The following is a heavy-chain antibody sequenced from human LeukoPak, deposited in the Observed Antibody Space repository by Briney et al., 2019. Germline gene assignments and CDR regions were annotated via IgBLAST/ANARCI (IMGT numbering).Heavy chain of an antibody. CDR3: ARGRLRYFDWLADYYYYMDV. Sequence: GASVKVSCKASGGTFSSYAISWVRQAPGQGLEWMGGIIPIFGTANYAQKFQGRVTITADKSTSTAYMELSSLRSDDTAVYYCARGRLRYFDWLADYYYYMDVWGKGTPVTVSS. CDR2: IIPIFGTA. V-gene: IGHV1-69*06. CDR1: GGTFSSYA. D-gene: IGHD3-9*01. J-gene: IGHJ6*03.